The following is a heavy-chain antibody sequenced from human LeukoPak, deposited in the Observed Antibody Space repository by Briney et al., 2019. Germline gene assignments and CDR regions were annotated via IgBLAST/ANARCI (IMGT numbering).Heavy chain of an antibody. Sequence: GGSLRLSCAASGFTFSSYEMNWVRQAPGKGLEWVGRIKSKTDGGTTDYAAPVKGRFTISRDDSKNTLYLQMNSLKTEDTAVYYCTTDSGGYYYDSSGYYSGGYMDVWGKGTTVTVSS. D-gene: IGHD3-22*01. CDR1: GFTFSSYE. CDR2: IKSKTDGGTT. V-gene: IGHV3-15*01. CDR3: TTDSGGYYYDSSGYYSGGYMDV. J-gene: IGHJ6*03.